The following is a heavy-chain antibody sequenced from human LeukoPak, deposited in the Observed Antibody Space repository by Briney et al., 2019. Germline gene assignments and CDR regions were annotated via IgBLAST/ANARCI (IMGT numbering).Heavy chain of an antibody. CDR2: IYYSGST. CDR1: GGSISSSSYY. D-gene: IGHD6-13*01. J-gene: IGHJ4*02. V-gene: IGHV4-61*01. Sequence: SETLSLTCTVSGGSISSSSYYWGWIRQPPGKGLEWIGYIYYSGSTNYNPSLKSRVTISVDTSKNQFSLKLSSVTAADTAVYYCAREGYSSSWGQGTLVTVSS. CDR3: AREGYSSS.